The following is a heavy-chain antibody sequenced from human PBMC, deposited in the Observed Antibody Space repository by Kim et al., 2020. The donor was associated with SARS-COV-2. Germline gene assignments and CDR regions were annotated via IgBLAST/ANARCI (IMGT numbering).Heavy chain of an antibody. V-gene: IGHV3-48*03. D-gene: IGHD3-22*01. CDR1: GFTFSSYE. CDR3: ARVTYYYDSSGYYSLYYYYYYRDG. CDR2: ISSSGSTI. J-gene: IGHJ6*03. Sequence: GGSLRLSCAASGFTFSSYEMNWVRQAPGKGLEWVSYISSSGSTIYYADSVKGRFTISRDNAKNSLYLQMNSLRAEDTAVYYCARVTYYYDSSGYYSLYYYYYYRDGWGKGTTVTVSS.